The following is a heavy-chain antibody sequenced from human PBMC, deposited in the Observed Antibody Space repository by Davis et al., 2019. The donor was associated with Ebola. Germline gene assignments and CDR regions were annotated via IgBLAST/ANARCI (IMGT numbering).Heavy chain of an antibody. CDR1: GGSISSSNW. Sequence: MPGGSLRLSCAVSGGSISSSNWWRWVRQPPGKGLEWIGEIYHSGSTNYNPSLKSRVTISVDKSKNQFSLKLSSVTAADTAVYYCARLGATDYYYGMDVWGQGTTVTVSS. CDR3: ARLGATDYYYGMDV. D-gene: IGHD1-26*01. CDR2: IYHSGST. V-gene: IGHV4-4*02. J-gene: IGHJ6*02.